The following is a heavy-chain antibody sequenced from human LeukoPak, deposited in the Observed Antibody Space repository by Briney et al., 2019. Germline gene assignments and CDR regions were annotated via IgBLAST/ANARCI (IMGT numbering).Heavy chain of an antibody. CDR2: ISGSGGTT. V-gene: IGHV3-23*01. Sequence: GGSLRLSCAASGFTFSSYAMHWVRQAPGKGLEWVSVISGSGGTTYYADSVKGRFTISRDSSKNTLYLQMNSLRAEDTAVYYCAKVSGGGLYYDGMDVWGQRTTVTVSS. CDR1: GFTFSSYA. D-gene: IGHD1-14*01. J-gene: IGHJ6*02. CDR3: AKVSGGGLYYDGMDV.